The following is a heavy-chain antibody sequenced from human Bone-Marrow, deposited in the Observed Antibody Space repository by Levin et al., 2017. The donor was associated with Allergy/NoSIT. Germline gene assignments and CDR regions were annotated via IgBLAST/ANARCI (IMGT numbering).Heavy chain of an antibody. CDR3: AGDKASSRFFI. CDR1: GDSINDYY. CDR2: IHNIGGT. D-gene: IGHD3-3*01. V-gene: IGHV4-59*01. J-gene: IGHJ4*02. Sequence: PSETLSLTCTVSGDSINDYYWSWIRQSPGKGLEWIGYIHNIGGTNYNPSLESRLTMSLDKSKNQFSLKLKSLTAADTAVYYCAGDKASSRFFIWRQGSLITVSS.